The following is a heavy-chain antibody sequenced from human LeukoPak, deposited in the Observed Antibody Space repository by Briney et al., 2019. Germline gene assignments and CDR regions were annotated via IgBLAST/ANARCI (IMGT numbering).Heavy chain of an antibody. V-gene: IGHV3-74*01. Sequence: GGSLRLSCAASGNYWMHWVRQAPGKGLVWVSHINGDGSWTNYADSVKGRFTISRDNAKNTLYLQMNSLRAEDTAVYYCVSGSLQSGYNFDYWGQGALVTVSS. CDR2: INGDGSWT. D-gene: IGHD3-3*01. CDR1: GNYW. J-gene: IGHJ4*02. CDR3: VSGSLQSGYNFDY.